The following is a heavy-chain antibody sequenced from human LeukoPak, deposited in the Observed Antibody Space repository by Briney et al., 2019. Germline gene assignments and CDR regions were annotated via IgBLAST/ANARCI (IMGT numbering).Heavy chain of an antibody. J-gene: IGHJ6*04. CDR1: GFTFTTSA. V-gene: IGHV1-58*01. CDR2: IFVGSGNT. Sequence: GTSVKDSCKASGFTFTTSAVQWVRQAGGQRLEWIGWIFVGSGNTNYAQKFQERVIITRDMPTSTAYMELSSVRSEDTAVYYCAAGGPADYRSIYDYGMDFWGRGTTVTVSS. CDR3: AAGGPADYRSIYDYGMDF. D-gene: IGHD4-11*01.